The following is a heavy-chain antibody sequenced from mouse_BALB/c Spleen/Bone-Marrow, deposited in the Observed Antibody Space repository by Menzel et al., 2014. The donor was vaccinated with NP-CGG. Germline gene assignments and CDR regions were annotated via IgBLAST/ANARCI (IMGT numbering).Heavy chain of an antibody. CDR1: GFDFSRYW. Sequence: EVQGVESGGGLVQPGGSLKLSCAASGFDFSRYWMSWVRQAPGKGLEWIGETNPDSSTINYTPSLKDKFIISRDNAKNTLYLQMSKARSEDTALYYCARLGYYGSYAYWGQGTLVTVSA. V-gene: IGHV4-1*02. J-gene: IGHJ3*01. D-gene: IGHD1-1*01. CDR3: ARLGYYGSYAY. CDR2: TNPDSSTI.